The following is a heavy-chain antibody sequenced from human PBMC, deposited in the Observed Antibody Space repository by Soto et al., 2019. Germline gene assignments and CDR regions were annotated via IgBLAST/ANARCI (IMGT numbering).Heavy chain of an antibody. CDR3: AREVQVHTPAFVY. CDR2: ISPMFGAA. J-gene: IGHJ4*02. D-gene: IGHD3-10*01. CDR1: GGTFNTYA. Sequence: QVQLVQSGAEMKQPGSSVKVSCQSSGGTFNTYAMNWVRQAPGQGPEWMGDISPMFGAANYAPKFQGRVTITADESTGTSHMQLSSLTSEDTALYFCAREVQVHTPAFVYWGQGTLVTVSS. V-gene: IGHV1-69*19.